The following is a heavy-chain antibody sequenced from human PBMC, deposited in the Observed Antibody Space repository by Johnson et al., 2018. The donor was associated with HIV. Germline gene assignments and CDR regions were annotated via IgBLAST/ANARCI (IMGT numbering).Heavy chain of an antibody. CDR1: GFTFSSYA. Sequence: LLVESGGGVVQPGRSLRLSCAASGFTFSSYAMHWVRQAPGKGLEWVAVISYDGSNKYYAASVKGRFTISRDNSKNTLYLQMNSLRAEDTAVYYCASFAAAGDAFDIWGQGTMVTVSS. D-gene: IGHD6-13*01. CDR3: ASFAAAGDAFDI. V-gene: IGHV3-30-3*01. J-gene: IGHJ3*02. CDR2: ISYDGSNK.